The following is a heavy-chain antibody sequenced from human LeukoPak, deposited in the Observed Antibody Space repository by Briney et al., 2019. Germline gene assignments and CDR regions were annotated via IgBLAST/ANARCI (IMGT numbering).Heavy chain of an antibody. Sequence: GGSLRLSCAASGFTFSSYSMNWVRQAPGKGLEWVSSISSSSSYIYYADSVKGRFTISRDNAKNSLYLQMNSLRAEDTAVYYCARDGVLPSTVTTFDYWGQGTLVTVSS. CDR1: GFTFSSYS. CDR3: ARDGVLPSTVTTFDY. D-gene: IGHD4-17*01. V-gene: IGHV3-21*01. CDR2: ISSSSSYI. J-gene: IGHJ4*02.